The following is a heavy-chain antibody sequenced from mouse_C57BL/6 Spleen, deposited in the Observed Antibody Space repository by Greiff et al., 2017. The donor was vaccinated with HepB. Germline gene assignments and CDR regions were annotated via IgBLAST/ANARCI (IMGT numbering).Heavy chain of an antibody. CDR2: INPNNGGT. D-gene: IGHD2-1*01. CDR3: ATIYYGNLPMDY. J-gene: IGHJ4*01. Sequence: EVQLQQSGPELVKPGASVKISCKASGYTFTDYYMNWVKQSHGKSLEWIGDINPNNGGTSYNQKFKGKATLTVDKSSSTAYMELRSLTSEDSAVYYCATIYYGNLPMDYWGQGTSVTVSS. V-gene: IGHV1-26*01. CDR1: GYTFTDYY.